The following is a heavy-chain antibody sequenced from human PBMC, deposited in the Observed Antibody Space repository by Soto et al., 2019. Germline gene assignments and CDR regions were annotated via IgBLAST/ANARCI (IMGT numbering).Heavy chain of an antibody. Sequence: SETLSLTCTVSGGSISSSSYYWGWIRQPPGKGLEWIGSIYYSGSTYYNPSLKSRVTISVDTSKNQFSLKLSSVTAADTAVYYCERRWGVGGAFDIWGQGTMVTVSS. CDR2: IYYSGST. V-gene: IGHV4-39*01. D-gene: IGHD3-16*01. CDR3: ERRWGVGGAFDI. CDR1: GGSISSSSYY. J-gene: IGHJ3*02.